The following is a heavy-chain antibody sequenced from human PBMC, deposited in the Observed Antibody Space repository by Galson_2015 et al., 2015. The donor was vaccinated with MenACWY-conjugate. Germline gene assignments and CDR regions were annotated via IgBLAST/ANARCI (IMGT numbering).Heavy chain of an antibody. D-gene: IGHD3-22*01. V-gene: IGHV3-48*04. Sequence: SLRLSCAASGFRFSSYNMNWARQAPGKGLEWISFIGSSPTAMFYGDSVKGRFTVSRDNAKRSLFLQMNSLRAEDTAVYYCFSSDYLTEHYWGQGTLVTVSS. J-gene: IGHJ4*02. CDR2: IGSSPTAM. CDR3: FSSDYLTEHY. CDR1: GFRFSSYN.